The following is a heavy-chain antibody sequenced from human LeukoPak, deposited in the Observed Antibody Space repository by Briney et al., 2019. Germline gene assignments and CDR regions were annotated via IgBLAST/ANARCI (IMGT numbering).Heavy chain of an antibody. CDR1: GGSISSGDYY. CDR3: ARDRGVGDYGDYGANAFDI. CDR2: IYYSGST. V-gene: IGHV4-30-4*01. J-gene: IGHJ3*02. D-gene: IGHD4-17*01. Sequence: SETLSLTCTVSGGSISSGDYYWSWIRQPPGKGLEWIGYIYYSGSTYYNPSLKSRVTISVDTSKNQFSLKLSSVTAADTAVYYCARDRGVGDYGDYGANAFDIWGQGTMVTVSS.